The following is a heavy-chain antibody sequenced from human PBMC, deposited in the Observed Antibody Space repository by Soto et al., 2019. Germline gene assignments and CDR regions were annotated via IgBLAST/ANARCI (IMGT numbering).Heavy chain of an antibody. J-gene: IGHJ1*01. Sequence: GASVKVSGKASGYKFTTYFIHWVRQAPGQGLEWMGMIHPSGDTGYGQKFRGRVTMTIDTSTTTAYMELRNLTSEDTAIYFSVRGYCTTTPCSGDFQHWGQGTLVTVS. D-gene: IGHD2-8*01. CDR2: IHPSGDT. CDR1: GYKFTTYF. CDR3: VRGYCTTTPCSGDFQH. V-gene: IGHV1-46*01.